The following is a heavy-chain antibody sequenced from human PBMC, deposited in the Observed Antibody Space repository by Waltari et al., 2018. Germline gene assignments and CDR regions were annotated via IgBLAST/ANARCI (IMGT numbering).Heavy chain of an antibody. CDR2: IYYSGST. CDR3: ARHSGYQYYDFWSGYYSDAFDI. CDR1: GGSISSSSYY. D-gene: IGHD3-3*01. V-gene: IGHV4-39*01. Sequence: QLQLQESGPGLVKPSETLSLTCTVSGGSISSSSYYWGWIRQPPGKGRAWIGSIYYSGSTYYNPSLKSRVTISVDTSKNQFSLKLSSVTAADTAVYYCARHSGYQYYDFWSGYYSDAFDIWGQGTMVTVSS. J-gene: IGHJ3*02.